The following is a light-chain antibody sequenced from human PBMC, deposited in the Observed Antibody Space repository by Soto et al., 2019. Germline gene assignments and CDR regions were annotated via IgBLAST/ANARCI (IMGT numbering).Light chain of an antibody. V-gene: IGKV1-39*01. CDR2: AAS. Sequence: DIQMTQSPSSLSASVGDRVTITCRARQSISSYLNWYQQKPGKDPKLLIYAASSLQSGVPSRFSGSGSGTDFTLTISSLQPEDVAPYYCQQSYSTPLTFGGGTKVEI. J-gene: IGKJ4*01. CDR1: QSISSY. CDR3: QQSYSTPLT.